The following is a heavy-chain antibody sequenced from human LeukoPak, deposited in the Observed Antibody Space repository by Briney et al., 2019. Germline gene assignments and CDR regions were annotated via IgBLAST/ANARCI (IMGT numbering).Heavy chain of an antibody. V-gene: IGHV4-34*01. CDR2: INHSGST. CDR1: GGSFSGYY. D-gene: IGHD2-2*02. CDR3: ARGLVVPAAIRIFDY. Sequence: PSETLSLTCAVYGGSFSGYYWSWIRQPPGKGLEWIGEINHSGSTNYNPSLKSRVTISVDTSKNQFSLKLSSVTAADTAVYYCARGLVVPAAIRIFDYWGQGTLGTVSS. J-gene: IGHJ4*02.